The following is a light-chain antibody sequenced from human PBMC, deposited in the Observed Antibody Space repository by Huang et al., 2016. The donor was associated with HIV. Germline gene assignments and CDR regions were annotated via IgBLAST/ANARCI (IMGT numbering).Light chain of an antibody. CDR3: QLRSTWPGDT. CDR2: DAS. Sequence: EIVLTQSPATLSLSPGERATLSCRASQTVSSYLAWYQQKPGKAPRLLIYDASHRATGIPARFSGSGSGTDFTLTISSLEPEDFAVYYCQLRSTWPGDTFGGGTKVEIK. J-gene: IGKJ4*01. CDR1: QTVSSY. V-gene: IGKV3-11*01.